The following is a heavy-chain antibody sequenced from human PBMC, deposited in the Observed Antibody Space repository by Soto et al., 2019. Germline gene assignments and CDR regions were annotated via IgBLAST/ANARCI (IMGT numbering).Heavy chain of an antibody. CDR3: ANTYLVVPAAGGIQLWLNVPEYYMDV. V-gene: IGHV3-23*01. D-gene: IGHD2-2*01. Sequence: GGSLRLSCAASGFTFSSYAMSWVRQAPGKGLEWVSAISGSGGSTYYADSVKGRFTISRDNSKNTLYLQMNSLRAEDTAVYYCANTYLVVPAAGGIQLWLNVPEYYMDVWGKGTTVTVSS. CDR2: ISGSGGST. CDR1: GFTFSSYA. J-gene: IGHJ6*03.